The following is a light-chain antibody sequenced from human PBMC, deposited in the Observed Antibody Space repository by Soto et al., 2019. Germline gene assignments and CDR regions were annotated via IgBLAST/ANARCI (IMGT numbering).Light chain of an antibody. CDR1: QAIYSY. CDR2: GTS. Sequence: DIQLTQSPFFLSASVGDRVTISCRASQAIYSYLAWYQLKPGKTPKLLIFGTSKLQSGVTSRFSGSGSGTEFTLTISSLQPEDFATYYCQQLNSHPRTFGQGTKLEIK. J-gene: IGKJ2*01. CDR3: QQLNSHPRT. V-gene: IGKV1-9*01.